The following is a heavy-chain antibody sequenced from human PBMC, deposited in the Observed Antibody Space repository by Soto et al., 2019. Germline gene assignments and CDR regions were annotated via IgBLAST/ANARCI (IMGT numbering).Heavy chain of an antibody. CDR3: TTDDPLGDGWFDP. CDR2: IKSKTDGGTT. J-gene: IGHJ5*02. Sequence: PGGSLRLSCAASGFTFSNAWMNWVRQAPGKGLEWVGRIKSKTDGGTTDYAAPVKGRFTISRDDSKNTLYLQMNSLKTEDTAVYYCTTDDPLGDGWFDPWGQGTLVTVSS. CDR1: GFTFSNAW. D-gene: IGHD3-10*01. V-gene: IGHV3-15*07.